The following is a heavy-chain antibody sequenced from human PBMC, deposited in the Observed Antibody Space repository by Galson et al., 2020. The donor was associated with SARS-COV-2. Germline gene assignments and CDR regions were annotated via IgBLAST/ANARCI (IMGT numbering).Heavy chain of an antibody. V-gene: IGHV4-38-2*02. CDR3: AREPSGQSGSYYSSL. CDR1: GYSISSGYY. J-gene: IGHJ2*01. CDR2: IYRTGST. Sequence: ASETLSLTCAVSGYSISSGYYWGWIRQSPGMGLEWIGTIYRTGSTYYNPSLKSRVTISVDTSENQFSLKLNSVTAADTAVYYCAREPSGQSGSYYSSLWGRGTLVTVSS. D-gene: IGHD1-26*01.